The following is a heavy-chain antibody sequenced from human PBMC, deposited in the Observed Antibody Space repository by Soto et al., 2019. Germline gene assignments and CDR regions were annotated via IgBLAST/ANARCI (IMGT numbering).Heavy chain of an antibody. J-gene: IGHJ6*02. Sequence: GGSLRLSCAASGFTFRGYAMSWVRQAPGKGLEWVSSITATGGHTYYADSVKGRFTISRDNSKNTLYLQMNSLRAEDTAVYFCAKAWQLDYYYYGMDVWGQGTTVTVSS. CDR3: AKAWQLDYYYYGMDV. D-gene: IGHD6-6*01. CDR1: GFTFRGYA. V-gene: IGHV3-23*01. CDR2: ITATGGHT.